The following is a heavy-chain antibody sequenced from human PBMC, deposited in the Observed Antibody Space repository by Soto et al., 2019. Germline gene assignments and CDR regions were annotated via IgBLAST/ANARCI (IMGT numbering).Heavy chain of an antibody. CDR3: ATMNGYFEY. Sequence: GGSLRLSCADSGFRFSSYSMSWVRQTPGKGLEWVAAITATGDRTYYADSVTGRFTISRDNSKKTHYLQMTSLRAEDTAMYYCATMNGYFEYWGQGXPVTVYS. D-gene: IGHD3-22*01. CDR1: GFRFSSYS. V-gene: IGHV3-23*01. CDR2: ITATGDRT. J-gene: IGHJ4*02.